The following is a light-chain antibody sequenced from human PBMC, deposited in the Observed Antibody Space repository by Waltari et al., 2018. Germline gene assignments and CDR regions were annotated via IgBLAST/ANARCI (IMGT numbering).Light chain of an antibody. Sequence: DIVMTQSPLSLPVTPGEPASISCRSSQSLLHSNGYNYLDWYLQKPGQSPQLLIYLGSNRASGVPDRCSGSGSGTYFTLKISRVEAEDAGVYYCMQALQTPPYTFGQGTKLEIK. CDR2: LGS. J-gene: IGKJ2*01. CDR1: QSLLHSNGYNY. V-gene: IGKV2-28*01. CDR3: MQALQTPPYT.